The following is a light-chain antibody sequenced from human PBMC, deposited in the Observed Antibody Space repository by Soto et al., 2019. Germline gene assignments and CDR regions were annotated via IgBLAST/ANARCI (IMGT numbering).Light chain of an antibody. Sequence: EIVLTQSPGTLSLSPGETVSLSCRASHSVTSTYLAWYQHKPGQAPRLLIYHASIRATGIPDRFSAFGSGTDFTLTISRLEPEDFATYYCLQYHSSWTFGQGTKVDIK. J-gene: IGKJ1*01. CDR3: LQYHSSWT. CDR1: HSVTSTY. CDR2: HAS. V-gene: IGKV3-20*01.